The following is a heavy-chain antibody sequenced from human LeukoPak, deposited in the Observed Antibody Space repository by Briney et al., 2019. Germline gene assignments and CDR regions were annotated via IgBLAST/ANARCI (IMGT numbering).Heavy chain of an antibody. CDR2: IYTSGST. Sequence: SETLSLTCTVPGGSISSGSYYWSWIRQPAGKGLEWIGRIYTSGSTNYNPSLKSRVTISVDTSKNQFSLKLSSVTAADTAVYYCAGTTVSYYYYYMDVWGKGTTVTVSS. V-gene: IGHV4-61*02. CDR1: GGSISSGSYY. D-gene: IGHD4-17*01. J-gene: IGHJ6*03. CDR3: AGTTVSYYYYYMDV.